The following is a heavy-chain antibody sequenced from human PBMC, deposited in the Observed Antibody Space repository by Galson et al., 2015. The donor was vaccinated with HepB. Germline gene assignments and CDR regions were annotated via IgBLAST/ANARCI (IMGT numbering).Heavy chain of an antibody. Sequence: SLRLSCAASGFTFSKYSVNWVRQTPGKGLEWISYISRDSNLIYHADSVEGRFSISRDNANNALYLQMNSLRVEDTAVYYCARDRSTGYLGYWGQGTLVTVSS. CDR2: ISRDSNLI. V-gene: IGHV3-48*01. CDR3: ARDRSTGYLGY. J-gene: IGHJ4*02. D-gene: IGHD3-22*01. CDR1: GFTFSKYS.